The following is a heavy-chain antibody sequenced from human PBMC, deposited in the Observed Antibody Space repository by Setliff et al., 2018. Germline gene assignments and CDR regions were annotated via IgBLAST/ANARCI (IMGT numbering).Heavy chain of an antibody. D-gene: IGHD4-17*01. J-gene: IGHJ6*02. Sequence: ASVKVSCKASGYTFTSYGISWVRQAPGQGLEWMGWISAYNGNTNYAQKLQGRVTMTTDTSTSTAYMELRSLRSEDTAVYYCARDLIDPDYGDYLSFYYYGMDVWGQGTTVTVSS. CDR3: ARDLIDPDYGDYLSFYYYGMDV. V-gene: IGHV1-18*01. CDR2: ISAYNGNT. CDR1: GYTFTSYG.